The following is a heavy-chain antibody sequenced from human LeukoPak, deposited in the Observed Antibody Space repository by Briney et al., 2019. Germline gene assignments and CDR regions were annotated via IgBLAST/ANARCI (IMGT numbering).Heavy chain of an antibody. CDR2: IIHSGST. D-gene: IGHD7-27*01. V-gene: IGHV4-34*01. Sequence: SETLSLTCAVNGGSFSGYSWSWIRQSPGKGLEWIADIIHSGSTNYNPSLKSRVTISLDTSRDQFSLKLTSVTAADTAVYYRARGQTELGTAYYYYMDVWGKGTTVTVSS. J-gene: IGHJ6*03. CDR1: GGSFSGYS. CDR3: ARGQTELGTAYYYYMDV.